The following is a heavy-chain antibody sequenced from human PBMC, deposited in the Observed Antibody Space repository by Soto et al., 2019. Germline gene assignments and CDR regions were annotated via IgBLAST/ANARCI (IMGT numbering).Heavy chain of an antibody. CDR3: ATNYGSGSAHFDY. D-gene: IGHD3-10*01. V-gene: IGHV1-69*02. CDR2: VIPMVGMS. J-gene: IGHJ4*02. Sequence: QVQLVQSGAEVKKPGSSVKVSCTASGGTFNFYSISWVRQAPGQGLEWVGRVIPMVGMSEYAQKFQGRVTITADKSTSTAYMNLRSLRSEDTAVYYCATNYGSGSAHFDYWGQGTLLTVSS. CDR1: GGTFNFYS.